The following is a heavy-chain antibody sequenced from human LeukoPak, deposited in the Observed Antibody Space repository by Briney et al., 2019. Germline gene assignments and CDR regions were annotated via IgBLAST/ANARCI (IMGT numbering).Heavy chain of an antibody. V-gene: IGHV3-23*01. J-gene: IGHJ4*02. CDR3: AKDTNYLESGCYFIPFDY. Sequence: GGSLRLSCSASGFTFSRFAMTWVRHLPGKGLEWVSTISGNGLQTFYADSVKGRFSVSRDNSVNIVYLQMDSLRADDSALYSCAKDTNYLESGCYFIPFDYWAPGSVVTVAS. CDR1: GFTFSRFA. CDR2: ISGNGLQT. D-gene: IGHD3-22*01.